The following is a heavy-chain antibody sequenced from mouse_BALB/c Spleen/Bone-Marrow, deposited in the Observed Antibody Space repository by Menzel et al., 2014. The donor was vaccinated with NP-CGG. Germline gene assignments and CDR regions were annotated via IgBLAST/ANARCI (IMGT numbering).Heavy chain of an antibody. CDR3: ARRWLPYAMDY. CDR1: GYTFTSYI. D-gene: IGHD2-3*01. J-gene: IGHJ4*01. V-gene: IGHV1-14*01. CDR2: INPYNDGT. Sequence: VQLQQSGPELVKPGASVKMSCKASGYTFTSYIMHWVKQKPGQGLEWIGHINPYNDGTKYNEKFKGKATLTSDKSSSTAYMELSSLTSEDSAVYYCARRWLPYAMDYWGQGTSVTVSS.